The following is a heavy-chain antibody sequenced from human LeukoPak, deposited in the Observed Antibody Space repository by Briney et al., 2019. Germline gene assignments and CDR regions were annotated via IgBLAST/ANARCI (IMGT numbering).Heavy chain of an antibody. Sequence: PGGSLRLSCGASGSTFSDYSMNWVRQAPGKGLEWVASSTSSTHTYYADSVRGRFTISRDNANKLLFLQMNSLRAEDTAVYYCARETPTYYYDSSGYYCFDSWGRGTLVTVSS. V-gene: IGHV3-69-1*01. J-gene: IGHJ4*02. CDR2: STSSTHT. D-gene: IGHD3-22*01. CDR1: GSTFSDYS. CDR3: ARETPTYYYDSSGYYCFDS.